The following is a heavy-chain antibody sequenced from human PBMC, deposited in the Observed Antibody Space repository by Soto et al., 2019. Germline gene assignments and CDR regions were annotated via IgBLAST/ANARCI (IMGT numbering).Heavy chain of an antibody. CDR3: ARHLDYYGSGSYSGFYY. D-gene: IGHD3-10*01. V-gene: IGHV4-39*01. CDR1: GGSISSSSYY. Sequence: SETLSLTCTVSGGSISSSSYYWGWIRQPPGKGLEWIGSIYYSGSTYYNPSLKSRVTISVDTSKNQFSLKLSSVTAADTAVYYCARHLDYYGSGSYSGFYYWGQGTLVTVSS. J-gene: IGHJ4*02. CDR2: IYYSGST.